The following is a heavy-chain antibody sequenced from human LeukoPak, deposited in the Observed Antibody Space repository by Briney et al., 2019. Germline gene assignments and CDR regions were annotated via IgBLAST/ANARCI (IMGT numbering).Heavy chain of an antibody. Sequence: ASVNVSCKASGYTFTSYYMHWVRQAPGQGLEWMGIINPSGGSTSYAQKFQGRVTMTRDTSTSTVYMELSSLRSEDTAVYYCARSLAFKLDYYSMDVWGQGTTVTVSS. V-gene: IGHV1-46*01. CDR2: INPSGGST. J-gene: IGHJ6*02. D-gene: IGHD1-1*01. CDR3: ARSLAFKLDYYSMDV. CDR1: GYTFTSYY.